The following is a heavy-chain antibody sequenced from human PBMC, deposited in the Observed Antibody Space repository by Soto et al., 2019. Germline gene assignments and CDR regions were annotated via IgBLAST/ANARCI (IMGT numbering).Heavy chain of an antibody. D-gene: IGHD3-3*01. Sequence: QVQLVQSGAEVKKAGSSVPVSCKASGGVFSNYAMTWVRQAPGQGLEWVGGIVPVFGKPEYAQKFQGRVTVTVDDSTPRGDMELTCLTSDDTAVYYCAIGSHYLSTGYYFHNWGQGPLVTVSP. V-gene: IGHV1-69*01. CDR2: IVPVFGKP. CDR1: GGVFSNYA. J-gene: IGHJ4*02. CDR3: AIGSHYLSTGYYFHN.